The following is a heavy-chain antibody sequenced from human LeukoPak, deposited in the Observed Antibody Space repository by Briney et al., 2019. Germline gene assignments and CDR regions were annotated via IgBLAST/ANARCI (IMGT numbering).Heavy chain of an antibody. V-gene: IGHV3-7*01. D-gene: IGHD3-22*01. Sequence: PRGSLRLSCAASGFTFSTYWMSWVRQAPGKGLEWVANIKQDGSEKYYVDSVKGRFTISRDTAKNSLYLQMNSLRAEDTAVYYCARVLPYYDSGGCFDYWGQGTLVTVSS. CDR2: IKQDGSEK. CDR1: GFTFSTYW. CDR3: ARVLPYYDSGGCFDY. J-gene: IGHJ4*02.